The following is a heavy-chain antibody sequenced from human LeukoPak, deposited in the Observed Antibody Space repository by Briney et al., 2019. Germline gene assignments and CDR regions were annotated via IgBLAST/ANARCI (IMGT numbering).Heavy chain of an antibody. CDR1: GFTFSSYS. J-gene: IGHJ4*02. CDR2: ISSSSSYI. V-gene: IGHV3-21*01. CDR3: ARDPLRYPETHDY. Sequence: PGGSLRLSCAASGFTFSSYSMNWVRQAPGKGLGCVPSISSSSSYIYYADSVKGRFTISRDNAKNSLYLQMNSLRAEDTAVYYCARDPLRYPETHDYWGQGTLVTVSS. D-gene: IGHD3-9*01.